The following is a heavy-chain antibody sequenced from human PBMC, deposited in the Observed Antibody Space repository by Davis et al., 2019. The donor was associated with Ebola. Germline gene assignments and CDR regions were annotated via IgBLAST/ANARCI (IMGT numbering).Heavy chain of an antibody. CDR1: GFTVSSNY. CDR3: ARDYGDYYYGMDV. Sequence: GGSLRLSCAASGFTVSSNYMSWVRQAPGKGLEWVSVISTRGSTYYADSVKGRFTISRDNSKNTLYLQMNSRRAEDTAVYYCARDYGDYYYGMDVWGQGTTVTVSS. J-gene: IGHJ6*02. V-gene: IGHV3-53*01. CDR2: ISTRGST. D-gene: IGHD4-17*01.